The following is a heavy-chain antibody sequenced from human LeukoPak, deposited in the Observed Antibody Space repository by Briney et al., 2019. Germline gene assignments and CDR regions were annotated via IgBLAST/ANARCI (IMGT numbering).Heavy chain of an antibody. V-gene: IGHV3-30*02. J-gene: IGHJ4*02. CDR1: GFTFSSYG. D-gene: IGHD2-2*01. Sequence: PGGSLRLSCAASGFTFSSYGMHWVRQAPGKGLEWVAFIRYDGSNKYYADSVKGRFTISRDNFKNTLDLQMNSLRAEDTAVYYCARNGEYCSSTSCGDYWGQGTLVTVSS. CDR3: ARNGEYCSSTSCGDY. CDR2: IRYDGSNK.